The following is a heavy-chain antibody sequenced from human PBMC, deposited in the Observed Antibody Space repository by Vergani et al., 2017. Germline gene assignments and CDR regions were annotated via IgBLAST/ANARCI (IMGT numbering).Heavy chain of an antibody. J-gene: IGHJ4*02. CDR1: GYKSIDFF. CDR2: INPTSGDT. V-gene: IGHV1-2*02. D-gene: IGHD2-2*01. Sequence: QEQLVQSGAEVKKPGASVRVSCKASGYKSIDFFIHWVRQAPGQGLEWMGWINPTSGDTNYAQRFQGRVTMTRDSIDTAYMEVCSLTSDNTAVFYCAGAESTDPISTSFDFWGQGTLVTVSS. CDR3: AGAESTDPISTSFDF.